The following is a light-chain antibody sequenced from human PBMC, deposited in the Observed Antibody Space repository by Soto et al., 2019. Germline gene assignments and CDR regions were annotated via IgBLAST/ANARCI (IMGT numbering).Light chain of an antibody. Sequence: QSVLTQPASVSGSPGQSITISCTGTSSDVGGHKYVSWYQHHPGKAPKLMIYEVSNRPSGVSNRFSGSKSGNTASLTISGLQAEDEADYHCNSYTSIRTYVFGSGTKLTVL. CDR3: NSYTSIRTYV. CDR1: SSDVGGHKY. V-gene: IGLV2-14*01. J-gene: IGLJ1*01. CDR2: EVS.